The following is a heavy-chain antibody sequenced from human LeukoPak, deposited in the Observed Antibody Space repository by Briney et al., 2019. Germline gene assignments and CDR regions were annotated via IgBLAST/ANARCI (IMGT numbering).Heavy chain of an antibody. Sequence: GRSLRLSCAASGFTLSSYAMHWVRQAPGKGLEWVAVISYDGSNKYYADSVKGRFTISRDNSKNTLYLQMNSLRAEDTAVYYCARDRNGFDYWGQGTLVTVSS. D-gene: IGHD1-14*01. CDR1: GFTLSSYA. J-gene: IGHJ4*02. V-gene: IGHV3-30*04. CDR3: ARDRNGFDY. CDR2: ISYDGSNK.